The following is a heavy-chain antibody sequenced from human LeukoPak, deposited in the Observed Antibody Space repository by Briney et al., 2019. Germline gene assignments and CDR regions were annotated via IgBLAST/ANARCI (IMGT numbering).Heavy chain of an antibody. CDR1: GLTVSSNY. Sequence: PGGSLRLSCAASGLTVSSNYMSWIRQPPGKGLEWIGYIYYSGSTNYNPSLKSRVTISVDTSKNQFSLKLSSVTAADTAVYYCVLYSGSLWGQGTLVTVSS. CDR3: VLYSGSL. CDR2: IYYSGST. V-gene: IGHV4-59*08. D-gene: IGHD1-26*01. J-gene: IGHJ4*02.